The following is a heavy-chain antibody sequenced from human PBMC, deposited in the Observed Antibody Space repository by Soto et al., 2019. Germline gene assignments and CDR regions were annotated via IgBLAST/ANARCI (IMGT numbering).Heavy chain of an antibody. CDR3: ARLQAAAGDKDLTFDY. CDR2: IDPSDSYT. D-gene: IGHD6-13*01. V-gene: IGHV5-10-1*01. Sequence: EVQLVQSGAEVKKPGESLRISCKGSGYSFTSYWISWVRQMPGKGLEWMGRIDPSDSYTNYNPSFQGNVTISADKSIRTAYLQWSSLKPSDTAMYYCARLQAAAGDKDLTFDYWGQGTLFTVSS. J-gene: IGHJ4*02. CDR1: GYSFTSYW.